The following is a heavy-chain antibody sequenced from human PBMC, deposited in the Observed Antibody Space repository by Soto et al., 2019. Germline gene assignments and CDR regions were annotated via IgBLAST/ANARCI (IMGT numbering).Heavy chain of an antibody. CDR1: GFTVSSNY. J-gene: IGHJ3*02. V-gene: IGHV3-66*01. Sequence: EVQLVESGGGLVQPGGSLRLSCAASGFTVSSNYMSWVRQAPGKGLELVSVIYSGGSTYYPDSVKGRFTISRDISKNTLYLQMNSLRAEDTAVYYCARIILLHLAFDIWDQGTMVTVSS. CDR3: ARIILLHLAFDI. CDR2: IYSGGST.